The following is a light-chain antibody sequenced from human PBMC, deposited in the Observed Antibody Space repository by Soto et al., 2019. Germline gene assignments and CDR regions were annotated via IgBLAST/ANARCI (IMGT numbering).Light chain of an antibody. CDR2: WAS. Sequence: DIVMTQSPDSLAVSLGERATINCKSSQSILYSSNNKNYLAWYQQKPGQPPKLLIYWASTRESGVPDRFSGSGSGTDFTLTITNLQPEDVAVYYCQQYYSTPRTFGQGTKVEI. CDR1: QSILYSSNNKNY. J-gene: IGKJ1*01. V-gene: IGKV4-1*01. CDR3: QQYYSTPRT.